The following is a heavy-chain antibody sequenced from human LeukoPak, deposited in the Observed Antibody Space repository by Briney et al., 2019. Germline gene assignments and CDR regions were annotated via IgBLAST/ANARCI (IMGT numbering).Heavy chain of an antibody. J-gene: IGHJ6*02. Sequence: GGSLRLSCAASGFTFSSYSMNWVRQAPGKGLEWVSSISSSSSYIYYADSVKGRFTTSRDNAKNSLYLQMNSLRAEDTAVYYCARDSFSSSWLTNYYYYGMDVWGQGTTVTVSS. CDR1: GFTFSSYS. CDR3: ARDSFSSSWLTNYYYYGMDV. D-gene: IGHD6-13*01. V-gene: IGHV3-21*01. CDR2: ISSSSSYI.